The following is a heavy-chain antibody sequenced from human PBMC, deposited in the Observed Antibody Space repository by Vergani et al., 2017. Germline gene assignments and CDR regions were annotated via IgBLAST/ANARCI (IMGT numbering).Heavy chain of an antibody. Sequence: VQLVESGGGLVQSGGSLRLSCAASGYTFSNSAVSWVRQAPGRGLAWVSSISGPGLSTYYADSVKGRFTISRDDSKNTVYLQINSLRAEDTAFYYCADLYGDDGFSPFWGQGTLVTVSS. CDR3: ADLYGDDGFSPF. CDR1: GYTFSNSA. J-gene: IGHJ4*02. CDR2: ISGPGLST. D-gene: IGHD2-21*01. V-gene: IGHV3-23*04.